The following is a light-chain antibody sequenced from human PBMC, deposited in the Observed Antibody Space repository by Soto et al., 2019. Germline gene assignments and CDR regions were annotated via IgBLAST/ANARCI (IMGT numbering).Light chain of an antibody. Sequence: ERVMTQSPATLSLSPGEIATLSFIASQSVSSNLAWYQQKPGQAPRLLIYGACSRATGIPGRFSGSGSGTDFTLTISSLQSEDFAVYYCQQYNNWPPLTFGGGTKVDIK. CDR2: GAC. CDR1: QSVSSN. J-gene: IGKJ4*01. V-gene: IGKV3-15*01. CDR3: QQYNNWPPLT.